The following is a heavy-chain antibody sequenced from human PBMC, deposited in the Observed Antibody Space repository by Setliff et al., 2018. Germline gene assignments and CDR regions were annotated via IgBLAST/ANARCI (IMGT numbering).Heavy chain of an antibody. CDR2: IGTYDANT. D-gene: IGHD5-12*01. V-gene: IGHV1-18*01. Sequence: ASVKVSCKASGYTFKNYGVSWVRQAPGQGLEWMGWIGTYDANTIYSQKFQGRVIMTTDTSTSTVYMEVASLRSDDTAVYYCVRGPGPSVVVAMPFDRWGQGTLVTVSS. CDR3: VRGPGPSVVVAMPFDR. CDR1: GYTFKNYG. J-gene: IGHJ4*02.